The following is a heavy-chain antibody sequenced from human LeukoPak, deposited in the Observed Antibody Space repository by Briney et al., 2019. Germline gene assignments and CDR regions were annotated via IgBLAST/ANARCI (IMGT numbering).Heavy chain of an antibody. D-gene: IGHD3-16*01. CDR2: ISYDGSNK. V-gene: IGHV3-30*01. CDR1: GFTFSSYA. J-gene: IGHJ4*02. CDR3: ARQGDLLFDY. Sequence: PGRSLRLSCAASGFTFSSYAMHWVRQAPGKGLEWVAVISYDGSNKYYADSVKGRFTISRDNSKNTLYLQMNSLRAEDTAVYYCARQGDLLFDYWGQGTLVTVSS.